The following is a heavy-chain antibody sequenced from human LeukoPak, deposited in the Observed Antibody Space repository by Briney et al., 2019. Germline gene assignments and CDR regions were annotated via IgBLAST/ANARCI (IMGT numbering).Heavy chain of an antibody. Sequence: SETLSLTCTVSGGSISSGGYYWSWIRQPPGKGLEWIGYIYHSGSTYYNPSLKSRVTISVDRSKNQFSLKLSSVTVADTAVYYCAREDPLIAAAIDYWGQGTLVTVSS. CDR2: IYHSGST. V-gene: IGHV4-30-2*01. CDR3: AREDPLIAAAIDY. J-gene: IGHJ4*02. D-gene: IGHD6-13*01. CDR1: GGSISSGGYY.